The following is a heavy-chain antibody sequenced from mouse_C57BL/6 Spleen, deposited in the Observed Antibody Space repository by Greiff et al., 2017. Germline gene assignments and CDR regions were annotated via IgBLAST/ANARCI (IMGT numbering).Heavy chain of an antibody. J-gene: IGHJ2*01. CDR2: INPNNGGT. CDR1: GYTFTDYY. V-gene: IGHV1-26*01. D-gene: IGHD2-2*01. CDR3: ARWFHYFDY. Sequence: VQLQQSGPELVKPGASVKISCKASGYTFTDYYMNWVKQSHGKSLEWIGDINPNNGGTSYNQKFKGKATLTVDKSSSTAYMELRSLTSEDSAVYYCARWFHYFDYWGQGTTLTVSS.